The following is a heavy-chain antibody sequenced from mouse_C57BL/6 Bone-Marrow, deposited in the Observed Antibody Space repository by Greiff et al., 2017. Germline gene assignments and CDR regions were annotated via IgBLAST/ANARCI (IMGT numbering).Heavy chain of an antibody. CDR3: VDRALAMDY. CDR2: IDPNSGGT. J-gene: IGHJ4*01. D-gene: IGHD3-1*01. Sequence: QVHVKQPGAELVKPGASVKLSCTASGYTFTSYWMHWVKQRPGRGLEWIGRIDPNSGGTKYNEKFKSKATLTVDKPSSTAYMQLSSLTSEDSAVYYCVDRALAMDYWGQGTSVTVSS. CDR1: GYTFTSYW. V-gene: IGHV1-72*01.